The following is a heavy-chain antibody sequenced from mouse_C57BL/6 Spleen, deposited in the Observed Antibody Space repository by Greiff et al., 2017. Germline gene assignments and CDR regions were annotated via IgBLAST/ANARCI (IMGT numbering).Heavy chain of an antibody. CDR3: ARWYGSSSAWFAY. V-gene: IGHV1-22*01. CDR1: GYTFTDYN. D-gene: IGHD1-1*01. CDR2: INPNNGGT. J-gene: IGHJ3*01. Sequence: EVKLVESGPELVKPGASVKMSCKASGYTFTDYNMHWVKQSHGKSLEWIGYINPNNGGTSYNQKFKGKATLTVNKSSSTAYMELRSLTSEDSAVYYCARWYGSSSAWFAYWGQGTLVTVSA.